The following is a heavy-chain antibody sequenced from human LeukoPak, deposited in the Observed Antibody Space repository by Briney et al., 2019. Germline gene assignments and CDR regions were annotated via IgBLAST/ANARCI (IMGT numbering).Heavy chain of an antibody. CDR2: ISYDGSNK. J-gene: IGHJ4*02. CDR3: ARDRNQLFYFDY. V-gene: IGHV3-30-3*01. D-gene: IGHD2-2*01. Sequence: GGSLRLSCAASGFTFSSYAMHWVRQAPGKGLEWVAVISYDGSNKYYADSVKGRFTISRDNSKNTLYLQMNSLRAEDTAVYYCARDRNQLFYFDYWGQGTLVTVSS. CDR1: GFTFSSYA.